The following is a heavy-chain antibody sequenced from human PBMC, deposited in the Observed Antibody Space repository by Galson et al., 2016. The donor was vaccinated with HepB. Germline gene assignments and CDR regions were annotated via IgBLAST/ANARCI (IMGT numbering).Heavy chain of an antibody. CDR1: GYSFTDYY. V-gene: IGHV1-2*04. D-gene: IGHD3-3*01. CDR2: INPHSGAT. J-gene: IGHJ3*02. Sequence: SVKVSCKASGYSFTDYYMHWVRQAPGQGLEWMGWINPHSGATNYKQKFQGWVTMTRDTSISTAYMELSRLRSNDTAVYYCARGPLRFLEWLEGTDAFDIWGQGTMVTGSS. CDR3: ARGPLRFLEWLEGTDAFDI.